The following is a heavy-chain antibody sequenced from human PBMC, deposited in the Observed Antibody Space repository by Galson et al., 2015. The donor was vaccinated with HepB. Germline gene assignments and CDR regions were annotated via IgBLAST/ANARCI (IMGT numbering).Heavy chain of an antibody. Sequence: SLRLSCAASGFTFRNYAMSWVRQAPGKGLEWVSVISSDGSNKYYADSVKGRFTVSRDNSKNTVYLQMNSLRVDDTAIFYCAKDGIVHGGHDCRIDRWGHGTLVTVSS. J-gene: IGHJ5*02. D-gene: IGHD2-21*01. CDR1: GFTFRNYA. CDR2: ISSDGSNK. CDR3: AKDGIVHGGHDCRIDR. V-gene: IGHV3-23*01.